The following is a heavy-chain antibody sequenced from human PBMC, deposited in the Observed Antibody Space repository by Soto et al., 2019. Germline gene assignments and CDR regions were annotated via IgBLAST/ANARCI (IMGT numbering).Heavy chain of an antibody. V-gene: IGHV3-23*01. Sequence: VQLLESGGGLVQPGGSLRLSCAASGFTFSSYAMNWVRQAPGKGLEGVSVISGSGGSTCYADSVKGRFTISRDHSNNTLYLQMNSLRAEDTAVYYCAKRSTGTYFDHWGQGTLVTVSS. D-gene: IGHD1-7*01. CDR3: AKRSTGTYFDH. J-gene: IGHJ4*02. CDR2: ISGSGGST. CDR1: GFTFSSYA.